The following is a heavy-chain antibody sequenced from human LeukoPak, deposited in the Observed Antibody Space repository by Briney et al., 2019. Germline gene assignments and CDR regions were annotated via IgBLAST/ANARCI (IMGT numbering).Heavy chain of an antibody. CDR1: GFTFSSYW. CDR2: IKQNGSEK. J-gene: IGHJ6*03. D-gene: IGHD4-11*01. V-gene: IGHV3-7*01. Sequence: GGSLRLSCAASGFTFSSYWMSWVRQAPGKGLEWVANIKQNGSEKHYVDSVKGRFTISRDNAKNSLYLQMSSLRAEDTAVYYCTRVEETATTAAIIRKYSYYYYYMDVWGKGNTVTVSS. CDR3: TRVEETATTAAIIRKYSYYYYYMDV.